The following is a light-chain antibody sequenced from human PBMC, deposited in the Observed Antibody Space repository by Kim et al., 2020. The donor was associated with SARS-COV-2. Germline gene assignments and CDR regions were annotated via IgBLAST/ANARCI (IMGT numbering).Light chain of an antibody. CDR3: QSADSSGTVV. CDR1: ALPKQY. CDR2: KDS. V-gene: IGLV3-25*03. J-gene: IGLJ2*01. Sequence: VSPGQTARITCSGDALPKQYAYWYQQKPGQAPVLVIYKDSERPSGIPERFSGSSSGTTVTLTISGVQAEDEADYYCQSADSSGTVVFGGGTQLTIL.